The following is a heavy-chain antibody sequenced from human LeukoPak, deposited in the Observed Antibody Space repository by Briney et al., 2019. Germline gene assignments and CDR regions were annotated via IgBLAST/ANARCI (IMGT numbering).Heavy chain of an antibody. D-gene: IGHD3-22*01. Sequence: PSQTLSLTCTVSGGSISSGGYYWSWIRQHPGKGLEWIGYIYYSGSTYYNPSLKSRVTIAVYTSKNQFSLKLSSVTAADTAVYYCARAPYDSSGYYSKFDYWGQGTLVTVSS. CDR3: ARAPYDSSGYYSKFDY. V-gene: IGHV4-31*03. J-gene: IGHJ4*02. CDR2: IYYSGST. CDR1: GGSISSGGYY.